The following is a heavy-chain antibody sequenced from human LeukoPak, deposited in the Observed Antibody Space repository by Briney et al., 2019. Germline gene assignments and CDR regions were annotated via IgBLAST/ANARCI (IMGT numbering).Heavy chain of an antibody. D-gene: IGHD3-3*01. Sequence: ASVKVSCTASGYTFTSYGISWVRQAPGQGREWMGWISDYNGNTNYAQKLQGRVTMTTDTSTSTAYMELRSLRSDDTAVYYCARAAYDFWSGYYFDYWGQGTLVTVSS. CDR1: GYTFTSYG. CDR3: ARAAYDFWSGYYFDY. CDR2: ISDYNGNT. J-gene: IGHJ4*02. V-gene: IGHV1-18*01.